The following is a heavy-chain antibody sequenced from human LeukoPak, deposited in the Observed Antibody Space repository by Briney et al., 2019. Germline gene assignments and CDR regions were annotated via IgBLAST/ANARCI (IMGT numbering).Heavy chain of an antibody. V-gene: IGHV1-2*02. D-gene: IGHD3-22*01. CDR1: GYTFTGYY. J-gene: IGHJ4*02. CDR2: INPNSGGT. Sequence: ASVKVSCKAPGYTFTGYYMHWVRQAPGQGLEWMGWINPNSGGTNCAQKFQGRVTMTRDTSISTAYMELSRLRSDDTAVYYCARVRPGYYDSSGYSGFDYWGQGTLVTVSS. CDR3: ARVRPGYYDSSGYSGFDY.